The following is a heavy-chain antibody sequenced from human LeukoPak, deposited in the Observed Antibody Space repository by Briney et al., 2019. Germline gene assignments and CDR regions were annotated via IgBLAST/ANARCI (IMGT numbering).Heavy chain of an antibody. CDR2: ISGSGGST. J-gene: IGHJ4*02. CDR1: GFTFSGYA. V-gene: IGHV3-23*01. D-gene: IGHD2-2*01. Sequence: GGSLRLSCAASGFTFSGYAMSWVRQAPGKGLEWVSAISGSGGSTYYADPVKGRFTISRDNSKNTLYLQMNSLRAEDTAVYYCAKDPLIVVVPAAMEYFDYWGQGTLVTVSS. CDR3: AKDPLIVVVPAAMEYFDY.